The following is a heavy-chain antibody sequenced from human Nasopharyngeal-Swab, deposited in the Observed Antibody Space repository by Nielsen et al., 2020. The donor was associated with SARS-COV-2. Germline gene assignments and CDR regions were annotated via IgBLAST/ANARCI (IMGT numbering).Heavy chain of an antibody. CDR3: ARHRAAHYYYFGMDV. CDR2: IYDSGTT. Sequence: SETLSLTCTVSGGSINTYYWSWIRQPPGKGLEWIGYIYDSGTTTYNASLKSRVTISVDTSKNHLSLKLSSVTAADTAVYYCARHRAAHYYYFGMDVWGRGTTVTVSS. J-gene: IGHJ6*02. CDR1: GGSINTYY. D-gene: IGHD3-10*01. V-gene: IGHV4-59*08.